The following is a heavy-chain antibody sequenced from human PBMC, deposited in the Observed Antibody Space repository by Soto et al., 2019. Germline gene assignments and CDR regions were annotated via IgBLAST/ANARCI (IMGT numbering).Heavy chain of an antibody. D-gene: IGHD6-13*01. Sequence: ASVKVSCKASGYTFTSYAMHWVRQAPGQRLEWMGWINAGNGNTKYSQKFQGRVTITRDTSASTAYMELSSLRSEDTAVYYCARDRNNAAAARGSYDFDYWGQGTLVTVSS. CDR1: GYTFTSYA. J-gene: IGHJ4*02. CDR2: INAGNGNT. CDR3: ARDRNNAAAARGSYDFDY. V-gene: IGHV1-3*01.